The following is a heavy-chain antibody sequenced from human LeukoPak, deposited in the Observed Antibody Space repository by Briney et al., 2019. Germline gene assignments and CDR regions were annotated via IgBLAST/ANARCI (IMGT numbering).Heavy chain of an antibody. Sequence: SVKVSCKASGFTFATSTMQWVRQARGQRLEWMGWIVVGSGHTNYAQKFQQRVTITRDMSTSTAYICLSSLTSEDTALYYCAATLTVTTGSTYYGMDIWGQGTTVTVSS. D-gene: IGHD4-17*01. CDR2: IVVGSGHT. J-gene: IGHJ6*02. CDR3: AATLTVTTGSTYYGMDI. CDR1: GFTFATST. V-gene: IGHV1-58*02.